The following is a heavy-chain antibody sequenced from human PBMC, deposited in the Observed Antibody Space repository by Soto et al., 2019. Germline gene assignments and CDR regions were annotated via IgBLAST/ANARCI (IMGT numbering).Heavy chain of an antibody. D-gene: IGHD3-10*01. J-gene: IGHJ4*02. Sequence: GGSLRLSCAASGFTFSSYSMSWVRPAPGKGLEWVSAISGSGGSTYYADSVKGRFTISRDNSKNTLYLQMNSLRAEDTALYYCARSLRGVIIEFASWGMGTLVTVSS. CDR2: ISGSGGST. CDR1: GFTFSSYS. CDR3: ARSLRGVIIEFAS. V-gene: IGHV3-23*01.